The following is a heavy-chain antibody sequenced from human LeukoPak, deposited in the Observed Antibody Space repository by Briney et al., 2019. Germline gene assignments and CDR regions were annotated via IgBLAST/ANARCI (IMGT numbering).Heavy chain of an antibody. J-gene: IGHJ4*02. V-gene: IGHV4-4*07. Sequence: SETLSLTCTVSGGSISSYYWSWIRQPAGEGLEWIGRIYTSGSTNYNPSLKSRVTMSLDTSKNQFSLKLTSVTAADTAVYYCARRSPGNWAYDYWGQGTLVTVSS. CDR1: GGSISSYY. CDR2: IYTSGST. CDR3: ARRSPGNWAYDY. D-gene: IGHD3-16*01.